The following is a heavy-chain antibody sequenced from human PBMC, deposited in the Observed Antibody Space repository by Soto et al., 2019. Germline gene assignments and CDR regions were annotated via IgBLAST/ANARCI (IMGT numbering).Heavy chain of an antibody. V-gene: IGHV4-39*01. J-gene: IGHJ5*02. CDR2: IYYSGST. CDR3: ARPGGEIAVAGTEGNWFDP. D-gene: IGHD6-19*01. Sequence: PSETLSLTCTVSGGSLSSSSYYWGWIRQPPGKGLEWIGSIYYSGSTYYNPSLKSRVTISVDTSKNQFSLKLSSVTAADTAVYYCARPGGEIAVAGTEGNWFDPWGQGTLVTVSS. CDR1: GGSLSSSSYY.